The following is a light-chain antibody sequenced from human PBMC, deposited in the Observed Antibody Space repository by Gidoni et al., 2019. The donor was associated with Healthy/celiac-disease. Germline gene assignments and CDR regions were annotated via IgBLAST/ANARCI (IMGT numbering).Light chain of an antibody. CDR2: EVS. V-gene: IGLV2-14*01. J-gene: IGLJ2*01. CDR3: SSYTSSSTVV. CDR1: SRDVGGYNY. Sequence: QSALTQPASVSGSPGQSITISCTGTSRDVGGYNYVSWYQQHPGKAPKLTIYEVSNRPSGVSNRFSGSKSGNTASLTISGLQAEDEADYYCSSYTSSSTVVFGGGTKLTVL.